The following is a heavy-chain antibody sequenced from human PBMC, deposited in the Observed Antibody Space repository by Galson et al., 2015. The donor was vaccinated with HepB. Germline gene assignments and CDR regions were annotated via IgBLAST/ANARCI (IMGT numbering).Heavy chain of an antibody. CDR1: GGSISSDGYY. Sequence: TLSLTCSVSGGSISSDGYYRSWIRQHPGKGLEWIGNIYYSGSTYYNPSLKSRVTISVDTSKSHFSLKLSSVTAADTAVYYCVRESINAFDYWGQGTLVTVSS. CDR3: VRESINAFDY. CDR2: IYYSGST. J-gene: IGHJ4*02. D-gene: IGHD2/OR15-2a*01. V-gene: IGHV4-31*03.